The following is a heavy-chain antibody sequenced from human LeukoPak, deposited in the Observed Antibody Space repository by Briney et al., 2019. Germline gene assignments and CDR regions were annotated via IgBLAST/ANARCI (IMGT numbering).Heavy chain of an antibody. J-gene: IGHJ4*02. CDR2: ISYDGSNK. Sequence: GGSLRLSCAASGFTFSSYAMHWVRQAPGKGLEWVAVISYDGSNKYYADSVKGRFTISRDNSKNTLYLQMNSLRAEDTAVYYCARVELYGDYVEGSYFDYWGQGTLVTVSS. CDR1: GFTFSSYA. V-gene: IGHV3-30-3*01. CDR3: ARVELYGDYVEGSYFDY. D-gene: IGHD4-17*01.